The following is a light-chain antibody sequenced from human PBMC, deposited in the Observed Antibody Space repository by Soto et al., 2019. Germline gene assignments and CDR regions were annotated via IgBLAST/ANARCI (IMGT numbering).Light chain of an antibody. J-gene: IGKJ1*01. Sequence: DIQMTQSPSSLSASVGDRVTITCRASQGIIDYLAWYQQKPGKAPTLLIYAASTVASGVPSRFSGSGSGTDFTLTISSLQPEDVATYSCQKYNSAPQTFGPGTKVEIK. CDR3: QKYNSAPQT. CDR2: AAS. V-gene: IGKV1-27*01. CDR1: QGIIDY.